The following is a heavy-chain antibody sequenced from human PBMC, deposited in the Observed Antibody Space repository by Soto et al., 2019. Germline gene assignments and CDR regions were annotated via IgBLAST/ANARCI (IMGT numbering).Heavy chain of an antibody. CDR1: GGTFSSYT. CDR2: IIPILGIA. V-gene: IGHV1-69*02. D-gene: IGHD2-2*01. J-gene: IGHJ6*02. Sequence: SVKVSCKASGGTFSSYTISWVRQAPGQGPEWMRRIIPILGIANYAQKFQGRVTITADKSTSTAYMELSSLRSEDTAVYYCGSTVFFSSTSCYSTPYYYYGMDVWGQGTTVTVSS. CDR3: GSTVFFSSTSCYSTPYYYYGMDV.